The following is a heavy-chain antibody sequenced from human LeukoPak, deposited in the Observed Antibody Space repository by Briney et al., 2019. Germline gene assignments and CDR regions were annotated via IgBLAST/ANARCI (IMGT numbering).Heavy chain of an antibody. V-gene: IGHV3-30*02. Sequence: GGSLRLSCAASGFTLSFCAMHWVRQAPGKGLEWVAFIRYDGNNKNYADSVKGRFTISRDNSRDTLYLQMNSLRAEDTAVYYCTKGDDYGANTRLPKYNWFDPWGQGTLVTVSS. CDR3: TKGDDYGANTRLPKYNWFDP. CDR1: GFTLSFCA. CDR2: IRYDGNNK. D-gene: IGHD4-23*01. J-gene: IGHJ5*02.